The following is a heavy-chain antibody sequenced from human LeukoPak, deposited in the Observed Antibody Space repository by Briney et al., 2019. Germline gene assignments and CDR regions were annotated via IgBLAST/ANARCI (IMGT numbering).Heavy chain of an antibody. CDR2: INHSGST. Sequence: SETLSLTCAVYGGSFSGYYWSWIRQPPGKGLEWIGEINHSGSTNYNPSLKSRVTISVDTSKNQFSLKLSSVSAADTAVYYCARLFPSAKSHYYYYYGMDVWGQGTTVTVSS. V-gene: IGHV4-34*01. J-gene: IGHJ6*02. CDR1: GGSFSGYY. CDR3: ARLFPSAKSHYYYYYGMDV. D-gene: IGHD3-10*01.